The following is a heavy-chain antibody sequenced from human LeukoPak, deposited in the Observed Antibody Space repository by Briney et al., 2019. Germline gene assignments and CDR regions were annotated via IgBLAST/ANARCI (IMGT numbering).Heavy chain of an antibody. CDR1: GLTFCIYC. Sequence: GGSQRLSCALSGLTFCIYCTIWARHAPGKRREWLTNMKEDGSEKYYVDSVKGRFTISRDNAKNSLYLRMNSLRVEDTAVYYCARGVGCSSTSCYYSDYWGQGTLVIVSS. CDR2: MKEDGSEK. D-gene: IGHD2-2*01. J-gene: IGHJ4*02. CDR3: ARGVGCSSTSCYYSDY. V-gene: IGHV3-7*01.